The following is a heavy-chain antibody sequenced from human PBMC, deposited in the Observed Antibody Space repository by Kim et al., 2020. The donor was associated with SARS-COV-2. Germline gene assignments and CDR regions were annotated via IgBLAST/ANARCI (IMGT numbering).Heavy chain of an antibody. CDR3: AKAGSGWSLYYYGMDV. CDR1: GFTFDDYA. D-gene: IGHD6-19*01. Sequence: GGSLRLSCAASGFTFDDYAMHWVRQAPGKGLEWVSGISWNSGSIGYADSVKGRFTISRDNAKNSLYLKMNSLRAEDTALYYCAKAGSGWSLYYYGMDVWGQGTTVTVSS. CDR2: ISWNSGSI. J-gene: IGHJ6*02. V-gene: IGHV3-9*01.